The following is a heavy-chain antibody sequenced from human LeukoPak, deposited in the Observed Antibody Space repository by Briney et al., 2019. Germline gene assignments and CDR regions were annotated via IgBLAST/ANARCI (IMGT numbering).Heavy chain of an antibody. Sequence: PGRSLRLSCAASGFTFSSYAMHWVRQAPGKGLEWVAVISYDGSNKYYADSVKGRFTISRDNSKNTLYLQMNSLRAEDTAVYYCARANLWFGESDAFDIWGQGTMVTVSS. CDR3: ARANLWFGESDAFDI. CDR2: ISYDGSNK. V-gene: IGHV3-30-3*01. D-gene: IGHD3-10*01. CDR1: GFTFSSYA. J-gene: IGHJ3*02.